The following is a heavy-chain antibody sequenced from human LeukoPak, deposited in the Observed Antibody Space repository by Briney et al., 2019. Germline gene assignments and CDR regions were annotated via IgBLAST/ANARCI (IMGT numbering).Heavy chain of an antibody. J-gene: IGHJ5*02. CDR2: INHSGST. CDR1: GGSFSGYY. CDR3: ASSMVYGRWFDP. Sequence: PSETLSLTCAVYGGSFSGYYWSWIRQPPGKGLEWVGEINHSGSTNYNPSLKSRVTISVDTSKNQFSLKLSSVTAADTAVYYCASSMVYGRWFDPWGQGTLVTVSS. V-gene: IGHV4-34*01. D-gene: IGHD2-8*01.